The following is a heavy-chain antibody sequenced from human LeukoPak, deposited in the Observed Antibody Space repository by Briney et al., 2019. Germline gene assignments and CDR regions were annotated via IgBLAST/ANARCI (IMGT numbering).Heavy chain of an antibody. CDR2: IYISGST. J-gene: IGHJ4*02. D-gene: IGHD2-2*01. Sequence: SETLSLTCTVSGGSITSGNYYWNWIRQPAGKGLEWIGRIYISGSTNYNPSLKSRVTISVDTSKNHFSLRLSSVTAADTAVYYCARHRYCSSTSCMGSDYWGQGTLVTVSS. V-gene: IGHV4-61*02. CDR1: GGSITSGNYY. CDR3: ARHRYCSSTSCMGSDY.